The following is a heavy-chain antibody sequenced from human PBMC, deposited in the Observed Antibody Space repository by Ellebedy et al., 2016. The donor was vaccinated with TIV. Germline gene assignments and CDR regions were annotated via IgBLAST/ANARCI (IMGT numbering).Heavy chain of an antibody. D-gene: IGHD2-15*01. Sequence: GESLKISCAASGFTFSTYGMHWVRQAPGKGLEWVAVVSHDGNNKYYADSVKGRFTISRDNSKNTLFLQMNSLRAEDQAVYYCVKDNRIGGGNCVGLDFDYWGQGTLVTVSS. CDR1: GFTFSTYG. J-gene: IGHJ4*02. CDR2: VSHDGNNK. CDR3: VKDNRIGGGNCVGLDFDY. V-gene: IGHV3-30*18.